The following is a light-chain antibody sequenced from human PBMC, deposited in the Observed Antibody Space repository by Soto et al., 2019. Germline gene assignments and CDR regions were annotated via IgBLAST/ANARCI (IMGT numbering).Light chain of an antibody. CDR3: QHYGISPLVT. J-gene: IGKJ5*01. CDR1: QSVSSSY. V-gene: IGKV3-20*01. Sequence: EIVLTQSPGTLSLSPGERATLSCRASQSVSSSYLAWYQQKPGQAPRLLIYGASSRATGIPDRFSGSGSGTDFTLTISRLEPEDFAVYYCQHYGISPLVTFGQGTLLEIK. CDR2: GAS.